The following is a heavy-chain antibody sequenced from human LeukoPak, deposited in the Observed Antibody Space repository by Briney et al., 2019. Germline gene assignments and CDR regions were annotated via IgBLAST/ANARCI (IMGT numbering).Heavy chain of an antibody. D-gene: IGHD2-15*01. V-gene: IGHV3-13*01. CDR3: ARILHGILDGMDV. J-gene: IGHJ6*02. CDR2: IGDGGVT. CDR1: GFIFSKYD. Sequence: GGSLRLSCAASGFIFSKYDMHWVRQPPGKGLEWVSVIGDGGVTFYSGSVRGRFTIFRENAKNSLYLQMNSLGAGDTAVYYCARILHGILDGMDVWGQGTTVTVSS.